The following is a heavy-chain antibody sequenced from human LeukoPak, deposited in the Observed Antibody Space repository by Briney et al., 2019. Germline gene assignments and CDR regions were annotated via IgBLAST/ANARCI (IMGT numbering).Heavy chain of an antibody. V-gene: IGHV3-48*04. CDR3: AKGRSQWLVHDPFDY. CDR2: ISSSSSTI. D-gene: IGHD6-19*01. Sequence: GGSLRLSCAASGFTFSSYSMNWVRQAPGKGLEWVSYISSSSSTIYYADSVKGRFTISRDNAKNSLYLQMNSLRAEDTAVYYCAKGRSQWLVHDPFDYWGQGTLVTVSS. J-gene: IGHJ4*02. CDR1: GFTFSSYS.